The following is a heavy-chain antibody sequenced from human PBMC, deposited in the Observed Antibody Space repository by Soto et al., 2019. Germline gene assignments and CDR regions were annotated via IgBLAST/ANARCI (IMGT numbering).Heavy chain of an antibody. CDR2: IFSSGST. D-gene: IGHD6-6*01. J-gene: IGHJ4*02. CDR3: VREERIAAPQLDY. V-gene: IGHV4-4*07. Sequence: ASETLSLTCTVYGGSITDYSWVWIRQPAGKGLEWIGRIFSSGSTNYNPSLRGRVTVTLDTSRSQFSLTLASVTAADTAVYYCVREERIAAPQLDYWGQGIPVTVSS. CDR1: GGSITDYS.